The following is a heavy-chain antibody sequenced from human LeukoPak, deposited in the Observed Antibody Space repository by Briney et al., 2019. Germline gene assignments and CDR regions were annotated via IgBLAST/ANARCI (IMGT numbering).Heavy chain of an antibody. CDR1: GGSIISSSYN. CDR2: IYLSGTT. Sequence: SETLSLTCAVSGGSIISSSYNWGWIRQPPGKGLEWIGTIYLSGTTYYNPSLKSRVTISVDTSKNQFFLKLSSVTAADTAVYYCARLPTGYPNWFDPWGQGSLVTVSS. D-gene: IGHD3-9*01. V-gene: IGHV4-39*01. CDR3: ARLPTGYPNWFDP. J-gene: IGHJ5*02.